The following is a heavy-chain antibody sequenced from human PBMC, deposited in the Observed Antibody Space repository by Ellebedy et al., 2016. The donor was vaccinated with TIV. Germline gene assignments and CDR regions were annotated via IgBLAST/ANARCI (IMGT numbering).Heavy chain of an antibody. J-gene: IGHJ4*02. CDR3: ARDIAYSGYDPGC. CDR1: GYTFTSYG. V-gene: IGHV1-18*01. Sequence: AASVKVSCKTSGYTFTSYGISWVRQAPGQGLEWMGWFSAYNGNTNYAQKLQGRVTMTTDTSTSTAYMELRSLRSDDTAVYYCARDIAYSGYDPGCWGQGTLVTVSS. D-gene: IGHD5-12*01. CDR2: FSAYNGNT.